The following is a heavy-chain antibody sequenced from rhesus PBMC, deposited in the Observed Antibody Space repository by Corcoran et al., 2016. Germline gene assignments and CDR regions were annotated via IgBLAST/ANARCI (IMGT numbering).Heavy chain of an antibody. V-gene: IGHV4-169*01. Sequence: QLQLQESGPGLVKPSETLSVTCAVSGGSISSSYWSLIPQAPGKGLEWIGYIDGSGSSTHYNPALTRRVTLSVDTSKNQLSMKLSSVTTADTAVYYCARTLYSNYLDYWGQGVLVTVSS. J-gene: IGHJ4*01. D-gene: IGHD4-23*01. CDR1: GGSISSSY. CDR3: ARTLYSNYLDY. CDR2: IDGSGSST.